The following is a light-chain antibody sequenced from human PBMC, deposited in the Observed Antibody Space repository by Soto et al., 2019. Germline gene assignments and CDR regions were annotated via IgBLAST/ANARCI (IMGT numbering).Light chain of an antibody. CDR2: DAS. CDR3: QQYGTLIT. V-gene: IGKV3-20*01. CDR1: QSLGNTY. Sequence: EIVLTQSPGTLSLSPGERATLSCRASQSLGNTYLAWYQRKPGQAPRLLIYDASSSATDIPDRFSGSGAGTDFTLTISRMEPEDSAVYYCQQYGTLITFGQGTRLEIK. J-gene: IGKJ5*01.